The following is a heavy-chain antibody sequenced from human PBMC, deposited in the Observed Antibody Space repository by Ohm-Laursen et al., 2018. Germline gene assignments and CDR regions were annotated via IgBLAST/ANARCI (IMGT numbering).Heavy chain of an antibody. CDR1: GFSLSTSGVG. Sequence: TQTLTLTFTFSGFSLSTSGVGVGWIRQPPGKALEWLALIYWDDDKRYSPSLKSRLTITKDTSKNQVVLTMTNMDPADTATYYCARTKNYYDSSGYRAFDIWGQGTMVTVSS. CDR3: ARTKNYYDSSGYRAFDI. J-gene: IGHJ3*02. D-gene: IGHD3-22*01. V-gene: IGHV2-5*02. CDR2: IYWDDDK.